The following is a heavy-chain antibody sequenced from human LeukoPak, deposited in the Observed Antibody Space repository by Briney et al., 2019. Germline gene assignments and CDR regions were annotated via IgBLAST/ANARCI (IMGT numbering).Heavy chain of an antibody. CDR3: ARGSSWTYLYYYYGMDV. D-gene: IGHD6-13*01. Sequence: PSETLSLTCAVYGGSFSGYYWSWIRQPPGKGLEWIGEINHSGSTNYNPSLKSQVTISVDTSKNQFSLKLSSVTAADTAVYYCARGSSWTYLYYYYGMDVWGQGTTVTVSS. J-gene: IGHJ6*02. CDR2: INHSGST. V-gene: IGHV4-34*01. CDR1: GGSFSGYY.